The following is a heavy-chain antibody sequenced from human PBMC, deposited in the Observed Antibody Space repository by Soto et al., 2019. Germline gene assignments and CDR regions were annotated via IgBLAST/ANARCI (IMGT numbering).Heavy chain of an antibody. CDR1: GFTFSSHA. J-gene: IGHJ6*03. D-gene: IGHD1-26*01. CDR2: ITGSGDST. Sequence: GGSLRLSCAVPGFTFSSHAMSWVRQAPGKGLECVSSITGSGDSTYYADSVKGRFTISRDKSKSTLYLQMNSLRAEDTAVYYCASRWGGNYYYMDVWGKGTTVTVSS. V-gene: IGHV3-23*01. CDR3: ASRWGGNYYYMDV.